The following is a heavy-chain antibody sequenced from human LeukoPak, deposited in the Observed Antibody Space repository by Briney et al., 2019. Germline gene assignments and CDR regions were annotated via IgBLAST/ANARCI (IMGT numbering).Heavy chain of an antibody. CDR3: ARDSLTGGYYYDSSGYYYH. CDR1: GFTFSSYS. CDR2: ISSSSYI. Sequence: GGSLRLSCAASGFTFSSYSMNWVRQAPGKGLEWVSSISSSSYIYYADSVKGRFTISRDNAKNSLYLQMNSLRAEDTAVYYCARDSLTGGYYYDSSGYYYHWGQGTLVTVSS. D-gene: IGHD3-22*01. V-gene: IGHV3-21*01. J-gene: IGHJ5*02.